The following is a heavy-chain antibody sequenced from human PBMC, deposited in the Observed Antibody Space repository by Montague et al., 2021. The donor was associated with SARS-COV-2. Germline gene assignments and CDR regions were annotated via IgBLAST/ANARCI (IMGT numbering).Heavy chain of an antibody. D-gene: IGHD1-26*01. J-gene: IGHJ5*02. CDR1: GGSITNYY. CDR3: ARLRRGTYYVSFDP. Sequence: SETLSLTCTVSGGSITNYYWTWIRQPPGRGLEWIGYIYYSGTTNYNPSLKSRVTMSIDTSKNQFSLSLSSVTAADSAVYYCARLRRGTYYVSFDPWGQGTLVTVSS. CDR2: IYYSGTT. V-gene: IGHV4-59*12.